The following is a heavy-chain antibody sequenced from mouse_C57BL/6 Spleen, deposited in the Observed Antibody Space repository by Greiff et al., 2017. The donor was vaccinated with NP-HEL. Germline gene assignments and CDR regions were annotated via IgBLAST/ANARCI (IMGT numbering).Heavy chain of an antibody. J-gene: IGHJ2*01. Sequence: DVKLQESGPGLVKPSQSLSLTCSVTGYSITSGYYWNWIRQFPGNKLEWMGYISYDGSNNYNPSLKNRISITRDTSKNQFFLKLNSVTTEDTATYYCAREGYYYGSSLFDYWGQGTTLTVSS. CDR2: ISYDGSN. CDR1: GYSITSGYY. D-gene: IGHD1-1*01. V-gene: IGHV3-6*01. CDR3: AREGYYYGSSLFDY.